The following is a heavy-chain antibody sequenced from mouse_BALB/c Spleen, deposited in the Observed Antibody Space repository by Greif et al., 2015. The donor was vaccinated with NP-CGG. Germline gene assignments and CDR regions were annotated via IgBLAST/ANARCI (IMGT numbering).Heavy chain of an antibody. V-gene: IGHV5-17*02. CDR2: ISSGSSTI. Sequence: EVKVVESGGGLVQPGGSRKLSCAASGFTFSSFGMHWVRQAPEKGLEWVAYISSGSSTIYYADTVKGRFTISRDNPKNTLFLQMTSLRSEGTAMYYCARSWDWYFDVWGAGTTVTVSS. J-gene: IGHJ1*01. CDR3: ARSWDWYFDV. D-gene: IGHD4-1*01. CDR1: GFTFSSFG.